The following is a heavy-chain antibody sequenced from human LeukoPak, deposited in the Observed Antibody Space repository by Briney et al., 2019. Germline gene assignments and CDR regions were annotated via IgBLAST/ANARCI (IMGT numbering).Heavy chain of an antibody. CDR2: ISGYNGVT. D-gene: IGHD2-15*01. CDR1: GYTFITYG. J-gene: IGHJ4*02. Sequence: ASVKVSCKASGYTFITYGISWVRQAPGQGLEWMGWISGYNGVTKYSQRLQGRVTMTTDTSTNTAYMELRSLRSDDTAVYYCGRGPYCSGATCYSQYFDYWGQGTLVTVSS. CDR3: GRGPYCSGATCYSQYFDY. V-gene: IGHV1-18*01.